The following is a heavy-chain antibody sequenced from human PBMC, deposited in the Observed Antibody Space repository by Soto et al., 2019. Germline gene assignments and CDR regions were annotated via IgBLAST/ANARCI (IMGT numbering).Heavy chain of an antibody. CDR2: VSGSGGST. V-gene: IGHV3-23*01. J-gene: IGHJ4*02. D-gene: IGHD6-13*01. CDR3: AKGVIAAAATFDY. Sequence: PGESLKISCAASGFTFTSYAMSWVRQAPGKGLEWVSVVSGSGGSTYYADSVKGRFTISRDNSKNTVYLQMNSLRSEDTAVYYCAKGVIAAAATFDYWGQGTLVTVSS. CDR1: GFTFTSYA.